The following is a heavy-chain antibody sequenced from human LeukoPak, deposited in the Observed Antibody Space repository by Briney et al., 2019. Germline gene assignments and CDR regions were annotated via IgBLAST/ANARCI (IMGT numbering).Heavy chain of an antibody. CDR1: GGSISSSSYY. V-gene: IGHV4-39*01. J-gene: IGHJ3*02. CDR2: IYYSRST. Sequence: TPSETLSLTCTVSGGSISSSSYYWGWIRQPPGKELEWIGSIYYSRSTYYNPSLKSRVTISVDTSKNQFSLKLSSVTAADTAVYYCARPREGALYAFDIWGQGTVVTVSS. D-gene: IGHD1-26*01. CDR3: ARPREGALYAFDI.